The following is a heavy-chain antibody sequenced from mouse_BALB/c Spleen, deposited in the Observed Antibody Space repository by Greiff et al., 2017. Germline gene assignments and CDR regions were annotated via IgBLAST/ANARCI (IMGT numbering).Heavy chain of an antibody. D-gene: IGHD2-10*01. J-gene: IGHJ4*01. CDR3: TRDPLLAHPYAMDY. V-gene: IGHV5-4*02. Sequence: DVKLVESGRGLVKPGGSLKLSCAASGFTFSDYYMYWVRQTPEKRLEWVATISDGGSYTYYPDSVKGRFTIARDNTKNNLYLQMSSLKSEDTDMYYCTRDPLLAHPYAMDYWGQGTSVTVSS. CDR1: GFTFSDYY. CDR2: ISDGGSYT.